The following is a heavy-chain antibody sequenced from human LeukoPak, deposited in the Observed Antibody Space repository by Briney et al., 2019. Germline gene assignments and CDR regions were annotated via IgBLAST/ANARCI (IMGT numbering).Heavy chain of an antibody. D-gene: IGHD4-23*01. Sequence: GGSLRLSCAASGFTSSSYWMTWVRQAPGKGLEWVANIKQDGSEKYYVDSVKGRSTISRDNAKNSLYLQMNSLRAEDTAVYYCATDYGGNSGDYWGQGTLVTVSS. V-gene: IGHV3-7*01. CDR2: IKQDGSEK. J-gene: IGHJ4*02. CDR1: GFTSSSYW. CDR3: ATDYGGNSGDY.